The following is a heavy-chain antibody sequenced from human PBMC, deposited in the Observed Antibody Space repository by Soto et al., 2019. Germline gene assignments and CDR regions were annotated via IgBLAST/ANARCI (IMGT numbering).Heavy chain of an antibody. Sequence: QVQLVQSGAEVKKPGSSVKVSCKASAGTFSSYAINWVRQAPGQGLEWMGGIIASFGTADYAQKFQGRVTITADXXXXXXXXXXXXXXXXXXXXYYCARDRGAVWGQGTLVTVSS. CDR2: IIASFGTA. D-gene: IGHD3-10*01. CDR3: ARDRGAV. J-gene: IGHJ4*02. V-gene: IGHV1-69*01. CDR1: AGTFSSYA.